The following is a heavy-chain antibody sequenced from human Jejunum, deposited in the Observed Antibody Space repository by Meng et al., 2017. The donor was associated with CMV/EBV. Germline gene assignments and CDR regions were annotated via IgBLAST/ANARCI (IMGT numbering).Heavy chain of an antibody. CDR3: AKTTWYDYAMDV. CDR1: GGSISSVNYY. Sequence: VSGGSISSVNYYWAWGRQPPGKGLEWIGNIYYSGSTYYNPSLKSRVTISVDTSKNQFSLKVNSVTAADTAVYYCAKTTWYDYAMDVWGQGTTVTVSS. J-gene: IGHJ6*02. D-gene: IGHD1-7*01. V-gene: IGHV4-39*01. CDR2: IYYSGST.